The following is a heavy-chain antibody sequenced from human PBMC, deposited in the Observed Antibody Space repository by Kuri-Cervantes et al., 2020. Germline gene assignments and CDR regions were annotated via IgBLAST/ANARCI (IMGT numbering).Heavy chain of an antibody. CDR1: GFTFTGYY. V-gene: IGHV1-18*04. J-gene: IGHJ4*02. Sequence: ASVKVSCKSSGFTFTGYYIHWVRQAPGQGLEWMGWISAHNGDTNYAQKLQGRVTMTTDTSTSTAYMKLRSLRSDDTAVYYCARDSCGGDCYSGEFDYWGQGTLVTVSS. D-gene: IGHD2-21*02. CDR2: ISAHNGDT. CDR3: ARDSCGGDCYSGEFDY.